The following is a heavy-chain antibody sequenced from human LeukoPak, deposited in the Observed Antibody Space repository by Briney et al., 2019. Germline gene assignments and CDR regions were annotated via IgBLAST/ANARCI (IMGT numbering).Heavy chain of an antibody. CDR3: ASLYYGGNNFDY. D-gene: IGHD4-23*01. J-gene: IGHJ4*02. CDR1: GFTFSSCS. CDR2: ISSSSSYI. Sequence: GGSLRLSCAASGFTFSSCSMNWVRQAPGKGLEWVSSISSSSSYIYYADSVKGRFTISRDNAKNSLYLQMNSLRAEDTAVYYCASLYYGGNNFDYWGQGTLVTVSS. V-gene: IGHV3-21*01.